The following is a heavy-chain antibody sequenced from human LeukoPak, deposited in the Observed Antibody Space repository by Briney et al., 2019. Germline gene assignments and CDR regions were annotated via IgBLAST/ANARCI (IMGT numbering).Heavy chain of an antibody. D-gene: IGHD3-10*01. CDR1: GFTFSSYS. Sequence: GGSLRLSCAASGFTFSSYSMNWVRQAPGKVLEWVSSISSSSSYIYYADSVKGRFTISRDNAKNSLYLQMNSLRAEDTAVYYCARDDPREGVSDYWGQGTLVTVSS. CDR2: ISSSSSYI. J-gene: IGHJ4*02. V-gene: IGHV3-21*01. CDR3: ARDDPREGVSDY.